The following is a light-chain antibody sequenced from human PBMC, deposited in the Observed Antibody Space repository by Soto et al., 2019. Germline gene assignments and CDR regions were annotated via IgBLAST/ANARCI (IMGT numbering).Light chain of an antibody. CDR1: SSNIGSHV. J-gene: IGLJ3*02. V-gene: IGLV1-44*01. Sequence: QSVLTQPPSASGTPGQSVTISCSGSSSNIGSHVVYWYQQLPGTAPKLLIYNNNQRPSGVPDRFSGSKSGTSASLAISGPQSEDEADYYCAVWDDTLNGWVFGGGTKLTVL. CDR2: NNN. CDR3: AVWDDTLNGWV.